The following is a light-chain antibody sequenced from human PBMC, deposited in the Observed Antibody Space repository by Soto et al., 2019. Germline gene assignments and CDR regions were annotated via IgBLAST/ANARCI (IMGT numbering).Light chain of an antibody. CDR3: QQFNGLPLP. CDR2: DAS. Sequence: IQLTQSPSSLSASVGDRVTITCRAGQDIGSALAWYQQRPGKAPKLLLYDASNLEAGVPSRFSGSGSGTEFTLTITSLRPEDFATYYCQQFNGLPLPFGGGTKVQIK. CDR1: QDIGSA. V-gene: IGKV1-13*02. J-gene: IGKJ4*01.